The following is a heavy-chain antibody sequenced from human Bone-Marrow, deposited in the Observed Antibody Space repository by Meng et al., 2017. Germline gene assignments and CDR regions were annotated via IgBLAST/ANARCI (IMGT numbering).Heavy chain of an antibody. CDR1: GYTFTSYA. CDR2: INAGNGNT. J-gene: IGHJ4*02. V-gene: IGHV1-3*01. CDR3: ARRTAVSGMTFDY. D-gene: IGHD4-17*01. Sequence: QVQLVQSGAEVKKPGASVKVSCKASGYTFTSYAMHWVRQAPGQRLEWMGWINAGNGNTKYSQKFQGRVTITRDTSASTAYMELSSLRSEDTAVYYCARRTAVSGMTFDYWGQGTLVTGSS.